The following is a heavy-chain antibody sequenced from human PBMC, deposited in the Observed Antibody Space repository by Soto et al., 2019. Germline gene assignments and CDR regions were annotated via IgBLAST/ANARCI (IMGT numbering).Heavy chain of an antibody. CDR3: ARGRYLGD. CDR2: LSSSGRIM. J-gene: IGHJ4*02. D-gene: IGHD3-9*01. V-gene: IGHV3-48*03. CDR1: GFTFRSDD. Sequence: EVQLGESGGGLVQPGGSLRLSCAASGFTFRSDDVNWVRKAPGKGLAWVSYLSSSGRIMYYADSVKGRFTISRDNAKNSLHLQMNGLRAEDTAVYYCARGRYLGDLGQGTLVTVSS.